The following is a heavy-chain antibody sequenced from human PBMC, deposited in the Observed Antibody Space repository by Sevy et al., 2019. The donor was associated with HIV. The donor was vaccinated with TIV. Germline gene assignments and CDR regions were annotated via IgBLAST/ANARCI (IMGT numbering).Heavy chain of an antibody. D-gene: IGHD3-22*01. Sequence: GGSLRLSCTVSGFTFSVYTMHWVRQAPGKGLEWVSSISRTTTTYYADSVRGRFTISRDNAKKSLYLEMNSLRDDDTAVDYCAREAYYYDSREENWFDPWGQGTLVTVSS. V-gene: IGHV3-48*02. CDR1: GFTFSVYT. J-gene: IGHJ5*02. CDR3: AREAYYYDSREENWFDP. CDR2: ISRTTTT.